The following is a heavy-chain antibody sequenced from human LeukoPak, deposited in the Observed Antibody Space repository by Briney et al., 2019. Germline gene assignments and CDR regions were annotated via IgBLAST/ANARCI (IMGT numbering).Heavy chain of an antibody. V-gene: IGHV3-53*01. CDR3: ARAVTVVHAIHD. CDR1: GFTVSSNY. CDR2: IYSGGGT. Sequence: GGSLRLSCAASGFTVSSNYMTWVRQAPGKGLEWVSVIYSGGGTYYSDSVRGRFTISSDNSKNTLYLQMNSLGAEDTAAYNGARAVTVVHAIHDWGEGTLVTVSS. J-gene: IGHJ4*02. D-gene: IGHD2-8*02.